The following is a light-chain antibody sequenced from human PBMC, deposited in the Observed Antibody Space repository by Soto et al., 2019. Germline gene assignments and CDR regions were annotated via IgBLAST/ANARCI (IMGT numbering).Light chain of an antibody. Sequence: EIVMTQSPATLSVSPGEGATLSCRASQGIGDTLAWYQQKPGQTPRLLIYDTSIRAAGVPARFSASGSGTDFTLTISDVQPEDFAIYYCHQRQSSPRTFGQGTKVDIK. CDR1: QGIGDT. CDR3: HQRQSSPRT. CDR2: DTS. J-gene: IGKJ1*01. V-gene: IGKV3-15*01.